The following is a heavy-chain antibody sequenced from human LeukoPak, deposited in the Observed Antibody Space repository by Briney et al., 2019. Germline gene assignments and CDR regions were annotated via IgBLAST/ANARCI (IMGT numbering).Heavy chain of an antibody. V-gene: IGHV3-11*05. CDR1: GFTFSDHY. CDR2: ISSGSTYT. CDR3: ARGDYGGDYFDY. J-gene: IGHJ4*02. D-gene: IGHD4-23*01. Sequence: GGSLRLSCEVSGFTFSDHYMSWVRQAPGKRLEWVSYISSGSTYTNYADSVEGRFTISRDNAKNSLYLQMNSLRAEDTAVYYCARGDYGGDYFDYWGQGTLVTVSS.